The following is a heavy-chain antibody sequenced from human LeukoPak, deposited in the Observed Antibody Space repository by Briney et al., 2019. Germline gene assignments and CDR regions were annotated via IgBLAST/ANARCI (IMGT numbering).Heavy chain of an antibody. CDR2: IRYDGSNK. Sequence: PGGSLRLSCAASGFTFSSYGMHWVRQAPGKGLEWVAFIRYDGSNKYYADSVKGRFTISRDNSKNTLYLQMNSLRAEDTAVYYCAKVGYYGSGSYEAFDYWGQGTLVTVSS. V-gene: IGHV3-30*02. CDR3: AKVGYYGSGSYEAFDY. D-gene: IGHD3-10*01. CDR1: GFTFSSYG. J-gene: IGHJ4*02.